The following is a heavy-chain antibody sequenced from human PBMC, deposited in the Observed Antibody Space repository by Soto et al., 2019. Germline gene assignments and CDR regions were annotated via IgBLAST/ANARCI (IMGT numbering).Heavy chain of an antibody. CDR2: ISGSGCST. CDR3: AQLGVVEYSSSESAFDI. D-gene: IGHD6-6*01. V-gene: IGHV3-23*01. CDR1: GFTFSSYA. Sequence: EVQLLESGGGLVQPGGSLRLSCAASGFTFSSYAMSWVRQAPGKGLDRVSAISGSGCSTYYAYSVKGRFTISRDNSKNTLYLQMNSLRAEDTAVYDCAQLGVVEYSSSESAFDIWGQGTMVTVSS. J-gene: IGHJ3*02.